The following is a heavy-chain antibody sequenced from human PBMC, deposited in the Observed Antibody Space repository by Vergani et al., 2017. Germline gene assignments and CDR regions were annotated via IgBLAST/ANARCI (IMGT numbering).Heavy chain of an antibody. Sequence: QVQLVQSGAEVKKPGASVKVSCKASGYTFTSYAMHWVRQAPGQRLEWMGWINAGNGNTKYSQKFQGRVTITRDTSASTAYMELSSLRSEDTAVYYCARAGIRKGQQLVCGWFDPWGQGTLVTVSS. V-gene: IGHV1-3*01. CDR2: INAGNGNT. J-gene: IGHJ5*02. CDR1: GYTFTSYA. CDR3: ARAGIRKGQQLVCGWFDP. D-gene: IGHD6-13*01.